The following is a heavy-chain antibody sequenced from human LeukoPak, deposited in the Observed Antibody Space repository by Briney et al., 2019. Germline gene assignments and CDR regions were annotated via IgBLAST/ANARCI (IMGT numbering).Heavy chain of an antibody. Sequence: SETLSLTCIVSGASFNSDDQYWNWIRQSPGRGLEWIGSIHPSGMLYNNPSLESRVTMSRDTSKNQFSLNLNSVTAADTAVYFCSRGLDSRKLGYRGQGILVTVSS. CDR3: SRGLDSRKLGY. CDR1: GASFNSDDQY. V-gene: IGHV4-31*03. J-gene: IGHJ4*02. CDR2: IHPSGML. D-gene: IGHD3-22*01.